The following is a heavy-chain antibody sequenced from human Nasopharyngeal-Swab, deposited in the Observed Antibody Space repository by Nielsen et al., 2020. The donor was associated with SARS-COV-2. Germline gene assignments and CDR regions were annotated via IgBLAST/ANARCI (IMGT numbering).Heavy chain of an antibody. J-gene: IGHJ4*02. CDR2: IKQDGSEK. D-gene: IGHD3-22*01. CDR1: GFTFSTYW. V-gene: IGHV3-7*01. CDR3: HLSSGYDGYINY. Sequence: GESLKISCATSGFTFSTYWMTWVRQAPGKGLEWVANIKQDGSEKYYIDSVKGRFTISRDNAKSSLFLEMNSLRVEDTAMYYCHLSSGYDGYINYWGQGTLVTVS.